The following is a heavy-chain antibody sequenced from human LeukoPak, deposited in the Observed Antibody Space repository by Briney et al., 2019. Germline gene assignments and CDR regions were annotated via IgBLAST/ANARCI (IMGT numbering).Heavy chain of an antibody. D-gene: IGHD5-18*01. J-gene: IGHJ4*02. V-gene: IGHV3-7*03. CDR2: IKQDGSEK. CDR3: ARFSGRGYSYGRGFDY. CDR1: GFTFSSYW. Sequence: GGSLRLSCAASGFTFSSYWMSWVRQAPGKGLEWVANIKQDGSEKYYVDSVKGRFTISRDNAKNSLYLQMNSLRAEDTAVYYCARFSGRGYSYGRGFDYWGQGTLVTVSS.